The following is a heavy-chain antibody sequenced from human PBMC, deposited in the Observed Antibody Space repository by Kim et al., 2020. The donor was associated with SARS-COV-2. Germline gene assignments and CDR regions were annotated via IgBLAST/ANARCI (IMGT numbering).Heavy chain of an antibody. CDR1: GGSISSSSYY. CDR2: IYYSGST. CDR3: ARVDRSSRLAHKGRWFDP. J-gene: IGHJ5*02. Sequence: SETLSLTCTVSGGSISSSSYYWGWIRQPPGKGLEWIGSIYYSGSTYYNPSLKSRVTISVDTSKNQFSLKLSSVTAADTAVYYCARVDRSSRLAHKGRWFDPWGQGTLVTVSS. D-gene: IGHD2-2*01. V-gene: IGHV4-39*07.